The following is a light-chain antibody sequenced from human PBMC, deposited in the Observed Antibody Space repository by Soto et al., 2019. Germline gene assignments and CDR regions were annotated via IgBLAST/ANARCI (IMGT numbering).Light chain of an antibody. Sequence: QSALTQPPSEYGSPGQSVTISCTRTSSDVGAHNYVSWSQHHPANAPKLMTYEVSKRRAGGPDRFSGCKCGNTAALTVSGLQAEDEGDDDCRAYTGSYSFFYVFGSGTKVTV. J-gene: IGLJ1*01. CDR3: RAYTGSYSFFYV. CDR2: EVS. V-gene: IGLV2-8*01. CDR1: SSDVGAHNY.